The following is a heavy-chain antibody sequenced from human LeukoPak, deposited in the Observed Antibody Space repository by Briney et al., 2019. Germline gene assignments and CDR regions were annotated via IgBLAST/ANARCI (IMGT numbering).Heavy chain of an antibody. CDR2: ISGSGGST. V-gene: IGHV3-23*01. D-gene: IGHD3-16*02. CDR3: ARGEVWFDDYVWGRYRSEYYFDY. J-gene: IGHJ4*02. CDR1: GCTFSSYA. Sequence: WGSLRLSCAVSGCTFSSYAMSWVRQAPGKGLEWVSAISGSGGSTYYADSVKGRFTISRDNSKNTLYLQMSSLRAADTAVYYCARGEVWFDDYVWGRYRSEYYFDYWGQGTLVTVSS.